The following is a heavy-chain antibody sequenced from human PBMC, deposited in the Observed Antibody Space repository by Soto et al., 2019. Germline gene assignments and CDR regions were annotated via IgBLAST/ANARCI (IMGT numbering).Heavy chain of an antibody. Sequence: PSETLSLTCAVYGGSFSDHYWSWIRQPPGKGLEWIGEINHSGSTNYKPSLKSRVTMSIDTSKNQFSLNLTSVTAADTAVYYCARQGYFDTTWRGYLDYWGQGILVTVS. CDR3: ARQGYFDTTWRGYLDY. CDR1: GGSFSDHY. J-gene: IGHJ4*02. V-gene: IGHV4-34*01. CDR2: INHSGST. D-gene: IGHD3-22*01.